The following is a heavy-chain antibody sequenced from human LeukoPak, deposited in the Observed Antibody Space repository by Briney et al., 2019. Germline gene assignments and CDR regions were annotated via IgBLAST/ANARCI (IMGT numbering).Heavy chain of an antibody. CDR3: AKDDNWRGSYNYYYMDV. J-gene: IGHJ6*03. D-gene: IGHD3-3*01. Sequence: SGGSLRLSCAASGVNFGSYGMHWVRQAPGKGLEWVAVIWYDGSSVQYADSVKGRFTISRDNSRDTLYLQMNSLRAEDTAVYYCAKDDNWRGSYNYYYMDVWGKGTSVTVSS. V-gene: IGHV3-33*06. CDR2: IWYDGSSV. CDR1: GVNFGSYG.